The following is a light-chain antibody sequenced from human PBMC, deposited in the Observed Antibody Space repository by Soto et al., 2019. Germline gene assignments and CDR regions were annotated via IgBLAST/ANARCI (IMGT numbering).Light chain of an antibody. V-gene: IGLV1-44*01. CDR1: SSNIGRNP. CDR3: AAWDDSLNGPV. J-gene: IGLJ2*01. Sequence: QSVLTQPPSASGTPGQRVTFSCSGSSSNIGRNPVNWYQQLPGTAPKLLIYSNNQRPSGVPDLFSGSKSGTSASLAISGLQSEDEADYYCAAWDDSLNGPVFGGGTKLTVL. CDR2: SNN.